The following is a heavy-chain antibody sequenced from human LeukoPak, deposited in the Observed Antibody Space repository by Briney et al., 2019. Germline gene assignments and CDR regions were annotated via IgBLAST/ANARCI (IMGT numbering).Heavy chain of an antibody. Sequence: PSETLSLTCTVSDFSISRGYYWGWIRQPPGKGLECIGTIYHSGTTYYSPSLKTRVTISVDTSKNQFSLKLSSVTAADTAVYYRASRASYYYGSGRVVDYWGQGTLVTVSS. CDR3: ASRASYYYGSGRVVDY. CDR2: IYHSGTT. CDR1: DFSISRGYY. V-gene: IGHV4-38-2*02. J-gene: IGHJ4*02. D-gene: IGHD3-10*01.